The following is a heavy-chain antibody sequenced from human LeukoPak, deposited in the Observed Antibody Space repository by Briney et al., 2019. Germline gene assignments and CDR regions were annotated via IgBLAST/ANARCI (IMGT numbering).Heavy chain of an antibody. CDR2: VNRDGSST. V-gene: IGHV3-74*01. CDR3: ARGRYYGMDV. CDR1: GFTFTSYW. Sequence: GGSLTLSCPPSGFTFTSYWTHWVRQAPRRGLVWVSRVNRDGSSTTYADSVKGRFTISRDNAKNTLYLQMNSLRAEDTAVYYCARGRYYGMDVWGQGTTVTVSS. J-gene: IGHJ6*02.